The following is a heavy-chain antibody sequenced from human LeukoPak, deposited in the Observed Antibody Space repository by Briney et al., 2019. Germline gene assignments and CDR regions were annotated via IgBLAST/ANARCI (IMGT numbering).Heavy chain of an antibody. V-gene: IGHV1-2*02. CDR3: ARSYCGGDCYWTIDY. Sequence: ASVKVSCKASGGTFSSYAISWVRQAPGQGLTWMGWINPNTGVTSYAQKFQGRVTMTRATSINTAYMELDRLTSDDTAIYYCARSYCGGDCYWTIDYWGQGTLVTVSS. CDR2: INPNTGVT. CDR1: GGTFSSYA. J-gene: IGHJ4*02. D-gene: IGHD2-21*02.